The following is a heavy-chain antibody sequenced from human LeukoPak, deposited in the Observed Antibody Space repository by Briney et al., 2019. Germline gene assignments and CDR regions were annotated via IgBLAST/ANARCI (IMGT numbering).Heavy chain of an antibody. J-gene: IGHJ5*02. V-gene: IGHV3-66*01. CDR2: IYSGGST. D-gene: IGHD4-23*01. Sequence: PGGSLRLSCAASGFTVSSNYMSWVRQAPGKGLEWVSVIYSGGSTYYADSVKGRFTISRDNSKNTLYLQMNSLRAEDTAVYYCARDLTTVVKGGPRGFDPWGQGTLVTVSS. CDR3: ARDLTTVVKGGPRGFDP. CDR1: GFTVSSNY.